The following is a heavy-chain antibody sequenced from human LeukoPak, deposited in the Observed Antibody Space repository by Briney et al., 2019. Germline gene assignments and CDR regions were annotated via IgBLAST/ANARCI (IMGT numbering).Heavy chain of an antibody. J-gene: IGHJ5*02. CDR2: INTEGSST. V-gene: IGHV3-74*01. CDR3: ERRGHYYDSSGYDWLDP. Sequence: SLRLSCAPSRLTFRSYWLHWLRQAPAKELVWVSRINTEGSSTSYADSVKGRSTISRDHVKNTVYLQMNSLRAEDTAVYYCERRGHYYDSSGYDWLDPWGQGPLVTVSS. CDR1: RLTFRSYW. D-gene: IGHD3-22*01.